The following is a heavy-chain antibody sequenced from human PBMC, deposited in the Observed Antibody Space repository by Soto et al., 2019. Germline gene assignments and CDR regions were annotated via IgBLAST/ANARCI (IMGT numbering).Heavy chain of an antibody. Sequence: ASVKVSCKASGGTFSSYAISWVRQAPGQGLEWMGGIIPIFGTANYAQKFQGRVTITADESTSTAYMELSSLRSEDTAVYYCARDIPSDSSGYYPDAFDIWGQGTMVTVSS. J-gene: IGHJ3*02. D-gene: IGHD3-22*01. CDR1: GGTFSSYA. CDR3: ARDIPSDSSGYYPDAFDI. V-gene: IGHV1-69*13. CDR2: IIPIFGTA.